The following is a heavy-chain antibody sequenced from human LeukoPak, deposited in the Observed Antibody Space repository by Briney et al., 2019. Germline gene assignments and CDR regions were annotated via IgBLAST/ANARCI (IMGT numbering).Heavy chain of an antibody. CDR1: GFTFSSYS. CDR3: ARDLGLDSSGYYQQCFDY. V-gene: IGHV3-21*01. Sequence: PGGSLRLSCAASGFTFSSYSMNWVRQAPGKGLEWVSSISSSSSYIYYADSVKGRFTISRDNAKNSLYLQMNSLRAEDTAVYYCARDLGLDSSGYYQQCFDYWGQGTLVTVSS. CDR2: ISSSSSYI. D-gene: IGHD3-22*01. J-gene: IGHJ4*02.